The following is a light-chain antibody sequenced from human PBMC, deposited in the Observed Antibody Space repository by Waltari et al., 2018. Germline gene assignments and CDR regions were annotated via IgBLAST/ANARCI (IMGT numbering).Light chain of an antibody. Sequence: QSVLTQPPSASGTPGQRVTISCSGSSSNIGTNTVNWYQQLPGTAPKLLIYNNNQGPSGVPTRFSGSKSGTSASLAISGLQSEDEADYYCAAWDDSLNGFYVFGTGTKVTVL. J-gene: IGLJ1*01. CDR1: SSNIGTNT. V-gene: IGLV1-44*01. CDR2: NNN. CDR3: AAWDDSLNGFYV.